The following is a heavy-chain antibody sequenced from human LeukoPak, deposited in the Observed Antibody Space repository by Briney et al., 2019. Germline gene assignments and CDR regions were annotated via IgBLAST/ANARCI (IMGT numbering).Heavy chain of an antibody. D-gene: IGHD6-19*01. CDR1: GDSVSSNSAA. CDR2: TYYRSKWSS. J-gene: IGHJ4*02. CDR3: ARDWFTSGYYRFDY. Sequence: SQTLSLTCAISGDSVSSNSAAWNWIRLSPSRGLEWPGRTYYRSKWSSDYEVSVKSRITINADTSKNQFSLQLNSVTPEDTAVYYCARDWFTSGYYRFDYWGQGALVTVSS. V-gene: IGHV6-1*01.